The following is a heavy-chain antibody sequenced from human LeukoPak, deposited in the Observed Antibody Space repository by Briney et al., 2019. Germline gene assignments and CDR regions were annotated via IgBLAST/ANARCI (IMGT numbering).Heavy chain of an antibody. V-gene: IGHV3-74*01. J-gene: IGHJ3*02. CDR1: GFTLSSKV. CDR3: ARAVGYGAGSCGFDI. D-gene: IGHD3-10*01. CDR2: IIRDGTGT. Sequence: PGGSLRLSCAASGFTLSSKVMHWVRQAPGTGLVWVSRIIRDGTGTDYADSVKGRFTISRDIATNTLYLQMNSLRAEDTAVYYCARAVGYGAGSCGFDIWGQGTTVTVSS.